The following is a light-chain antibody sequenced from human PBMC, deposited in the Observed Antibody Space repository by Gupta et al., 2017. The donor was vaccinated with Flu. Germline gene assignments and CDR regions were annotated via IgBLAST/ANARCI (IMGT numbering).Light chain of an antibody. CDR1: QSISSY. J-gene: IGKJ3*01. CDR2: AAS. CDR3: QQSDRTPCT. V-gene: IGKV1-39*01. Sequence: SSLSASVGDRVTITCRASQSISSYLNWYQQKPGKAPKLLIYAASSLQSGVPSRFSGSGSGTDFTLTISRLQPEDFATYYCQQSDRTPCTFGHGTKVDIK.